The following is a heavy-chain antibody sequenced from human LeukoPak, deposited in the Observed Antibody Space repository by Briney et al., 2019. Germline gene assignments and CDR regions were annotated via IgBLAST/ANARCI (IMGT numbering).Heavy chain of an antibody. CDR2: MIPNTGNT. J-gene: IGHJ4*02. CDR1: GYTFGNYE. Sequence: RASVMVSCKASGYTFGNYEINWVRQAPGQGLEWMGWMIPNTGNTGSAQKFQGRISMTRNTSTSTAYLELSSLRLEDTAVYYCSRGIGGPGHYWGQGTLVTVSS. V-gene: IGHV1-8*01. CDR3: SRGIGGPGHY. D-gene: IGHD3-16*01.